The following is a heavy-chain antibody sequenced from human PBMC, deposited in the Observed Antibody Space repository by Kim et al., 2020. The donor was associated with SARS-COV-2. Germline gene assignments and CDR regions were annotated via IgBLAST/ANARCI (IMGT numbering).Heavy chain of an antibody. J-gene: IGHJ4*02. CDR3: ARDPTVTTSGY. CDR1: GFTVSSNY. Sequence: GGSLRLSCAASGFTVSSNYMSWVRQAPGKGLEWVSVIYSGGSTYYADSVKGRFTISRDNSKNTLYLQMNSLRAEDTAVYYCARDPTVTTSGYWGQGTLVTVSS. CDR2: IYSGGST. V-gene: IGHV3-66*01. D-gene: IGHD4-4*01.